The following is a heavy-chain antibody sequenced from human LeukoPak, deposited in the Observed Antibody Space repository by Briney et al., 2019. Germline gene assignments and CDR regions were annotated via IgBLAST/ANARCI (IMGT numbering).Heavy chain of an antibody. CDR3: AKGMEWELLIAFDY. D-gene: IGHD1-26*01. Sequence: PGWALRLSCAASGFTFSSYAMSWVRQAPGKGLEGVSAISGIGGSTNYADAAKGRFPIPRDNSKNTLYLQMNSLRAEDTAVYYCAKGMEWELLIAFDYWGQGTLVTVSS. J-gene: IGHJ4*02. V-gene: IGHV3-23*01. CDR1: GFTFSSYA. CDR2: ISGIGGST.